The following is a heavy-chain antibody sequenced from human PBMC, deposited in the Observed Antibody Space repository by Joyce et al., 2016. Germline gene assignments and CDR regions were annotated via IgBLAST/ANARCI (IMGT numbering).Heavy chain of an antibody. Sequence: QVLLVQSGATVKRPGSSLRVSCKSSGGAFSNFTVDWVRQAPGQRLEWMGGISPFCGAAKEAEQFQGRVTLTADRSTRTAYMELSSLTSADTAVYYCARGGTSSDHYFFYTLDVWGPGTTVIVSS. V-gene: IGHV1-69*12. CDR1: GGAFSNFT. CDR3: ARGGTSSDHYFFYTLDV. CDR2: ISPFCGAA. J-gene: IGHJ6*02. D-gene: IGHD1-14*01.